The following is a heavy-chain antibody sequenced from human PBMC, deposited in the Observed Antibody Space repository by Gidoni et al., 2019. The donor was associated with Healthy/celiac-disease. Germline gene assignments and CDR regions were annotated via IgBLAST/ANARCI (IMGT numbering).Heavy chain of an antibody. J-gene: IGHJ5*02. CDR1: GGLFSSYA. D-gene: IGHD2-2*02. CDR2: LIPIFGTA. Sequence: QVQMVQSGAEGKKPGSSVKVSCKAYGGLFSSYAVGWVRQAPGQGLEWMGGLIPIFGTANSAQKFQGRVTITADESTSTAYMELSSLRSEDTAVYYCARTDIVVVPAAIRGGWFDPWGQGTLVTVSS. V-gene: IGHV1-69*01. CDR3: ARTDIVVVPAAIRGGWFDP.